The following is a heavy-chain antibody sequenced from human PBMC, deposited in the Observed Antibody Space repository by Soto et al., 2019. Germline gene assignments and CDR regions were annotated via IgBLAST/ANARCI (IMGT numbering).Heavy chain of an antibody. CDR3: AKYCSSTSCLVVYGMDV. CDR2: ISGSGGTT. V-gene: IGHV3-23*01. Sequence: EVQLLESGGGLVQPGGSLRLSCAASGFTFSSYAMSWVRQAPGKGLEWVSAISGSGGTTYYTDSVKGRFTISRDNSKHTLYLQMNSLRVEDTAVYYCAKYCSSTSCLVVYGMDVWGQGTTVTVSS. CDR1: GFTFSSYA. J-gene: IGHJ6*02. D-gene: IGHD2-2*01.